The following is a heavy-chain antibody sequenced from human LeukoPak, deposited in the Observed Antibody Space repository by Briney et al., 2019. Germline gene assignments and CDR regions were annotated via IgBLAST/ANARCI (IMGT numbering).Heavy chain of an antibody. CDR2: ISYDGSNK. D-gene: IGHD2-15*01. J-gene: IGHJ2*01. Sequence: GGSLRLSCAASGFTFSSYGMHWVRQAPGKGLEWVAVISYDGSNKYYADSVKGRFTISRDNSKNTLYLQMNSLRAEDTAVYYCAKDSRGGIWEYWYFDLWGRGTLVTVSS. CDR3: AKDSRGGIWEYWYFDL. CDR1: GFTFSSYG. V-gene: IGHV3-30*18.